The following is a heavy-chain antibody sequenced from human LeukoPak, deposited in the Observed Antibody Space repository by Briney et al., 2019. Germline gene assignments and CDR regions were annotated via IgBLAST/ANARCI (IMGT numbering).Heavy chain of an antibody. CDR1: GGSISRSNYC. D-gene: IGHD5-12*01. CDR3: ARGGGNSGSATDR. V-gene: IGHV4-61*05. CDR2: IYYSGTT. J-gene: IGHJ5*02. Sequence: SETLSLTCIVSGGSISRSNYCWGRIRQPPGKGLEWIGYIYYSGTTNYNPSLKSRVTISVDTSKNQFSLKLSSVTAADTAVYYCARGGGNSGSATDRWGQGTLVTVS.